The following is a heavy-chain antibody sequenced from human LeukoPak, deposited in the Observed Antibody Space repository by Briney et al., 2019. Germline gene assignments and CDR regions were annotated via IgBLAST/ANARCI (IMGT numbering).Heavy chain of an antibody. V-gene: IGHV3-23*01. CDR2: ISGSGGST. CDR1: GFTFSSYA. D-gene: IGHD5-24*01. Sequence: PGGSLRLSCAASGFTFSSYAMSWVRQAPGKGLEWVSAISGSGGSTYYADSVKGRFTISRDNAKNSLYLQMNSLRDEDTAVYYCAAPVEMATINAFDIWGQGTMVTVSS. J-gene: IGHJ3*02. CDR3: AAPVEMATINAFDI.